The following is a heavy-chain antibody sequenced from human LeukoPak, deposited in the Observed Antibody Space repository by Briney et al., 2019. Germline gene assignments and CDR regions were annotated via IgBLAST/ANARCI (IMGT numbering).Heavy chain of an antibody. CDR3: AKDGEQQQVRRYFDY. CDR1: GFTISSYA. V-gene: IGHV3-23*01. D-gene: IGHD6-13*01. CDR2: ICDSGDNK. Sequence: GGSLTLSCAVSGFTISSYAMSWVRQAPGKGLEWVSFICDSGDNKYYADSVKGRSTISRTTKKNSLYLQRNSPAAEAAVDEYCAKDGEQQQVRRYFDYWGQGTLVTVSS. J-gene: IGHJ4*02.